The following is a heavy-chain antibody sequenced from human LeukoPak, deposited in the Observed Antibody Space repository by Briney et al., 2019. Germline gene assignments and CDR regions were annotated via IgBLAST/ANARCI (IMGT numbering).Heavy chain of an antibody. J-gene: IGHJ4*02. CDR3: TMKYSGSLLYTGYYFDY. Sequence: GSLRLSCAASAFTFSSYDLHWVRQATGKGLEWVSAIDTAGDTYYPGSVKGRFTISRENTKNSLYLQMNSLRAGDTAVYYCTMKYSGSLLYTGYYFDYWGQGTLVAVCS. D-gene: IGHD5-12*01. CDR2: IDTAGDT. CDR1: AFTFSSYD. V-gene: IGHV3-13*01.